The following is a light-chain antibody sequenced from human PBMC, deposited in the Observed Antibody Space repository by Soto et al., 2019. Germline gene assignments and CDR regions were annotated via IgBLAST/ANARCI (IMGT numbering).Light chain of an antibody. V-gene: IGKV1-39*01. CDR2: AAS. Sequence: IHLTLTKGVLFASVGATVTITCRASQSITSYLNWYQQKPGTGPKLLIWAASSLQSGAPSRFSGSVSGTDFTLTISSLQPEDFAPYYCEQSYSLPLTFSQGTMV. J-gene: IGKJ1*01. CDR1: QSITSY. CDR3: EQSYSLPLT.